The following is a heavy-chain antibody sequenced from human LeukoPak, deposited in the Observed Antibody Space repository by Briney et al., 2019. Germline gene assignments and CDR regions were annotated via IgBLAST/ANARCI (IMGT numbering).Heavy chain of an antibody. J-gene: IGHJ6*02. D-gene: IGHD3-22*01. CDR2: IYPGDSDT. Sequence: GESLKISCKGSGYTFINYWIAWVRQMPGKGLEWMGIIYPGDSDTRYSPSFQGQVTISADKSISTAYLQWSSLKASDTAMYYCARRDGLYYYDSSGYYARGPYYYYGMDVWGQGTTVTVSS. CDR1: GYTFINYW. V-gene: IGHV5-51*01. CDR3: ARRDGLYYYDSSGYYARGPYYYYGMDV.